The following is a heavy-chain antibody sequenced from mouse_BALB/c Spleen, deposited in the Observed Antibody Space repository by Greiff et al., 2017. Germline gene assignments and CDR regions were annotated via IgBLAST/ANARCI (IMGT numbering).Heavy chain of an antibody. J-gene: IGHJ4*01. D-gene: IGHD1-2*01. Sequence: QVQLQQPGAELVKPGASVKLSCKASGYTFTSYYMYWVKQRPGQGLEWIGGINPSNGGTNFNEKFKSKATLTVDKSSSTAYMQLSSLTSEDSAVYYCTRGVLHYYGYGDYWGQGTSVTVSS. CDR3: TRGVLHYYGYGDY. V-gene: IGHV1S81*02. CDR2: INPSNGGT. CDR1: GYTFTSYY.